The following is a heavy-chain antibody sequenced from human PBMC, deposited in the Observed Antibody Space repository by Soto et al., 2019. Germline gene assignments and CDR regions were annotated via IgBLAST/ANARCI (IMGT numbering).Heavy chain of an antibody. J-gene: IGHJ4*02. CDR1: GFTFRTYW. CDR2: IKEDGSKK. V-gene: IGHV3-7*01. CDR3: ARDGYSWNDFDY. D-gene: IGHD1-20*01. Sequence: EVQLVESGGGLVQPGGSLRLSCAASGFTFRTYWMNWVRQAPGKGLEWVANIKEDGSKKNFVDSVKGRFTISRDNAKNLLYLQMNSLRAEDTAVDYCARDGYSWNDFDYWGQGTLVTVPS.